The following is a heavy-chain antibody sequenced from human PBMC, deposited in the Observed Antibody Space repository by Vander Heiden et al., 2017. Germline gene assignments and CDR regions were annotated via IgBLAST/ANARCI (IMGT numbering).Heavy chain of an antibody. D-gene: IGHD2-2*01. CDR1: GFSLSTSGVG. CDR2: IYWNDDK. J-gene: IGHJ5*02. V-gene: IGHV2-5*01. Sequence: QITLKESGPTLVKPTQTLTLTCTFSGFSLSTSGVGVGWIRQPPGKALEWLALIYWNDDKRYSPSLKSRLTITKDTSKNQVVLTMTNMDPVDTATYYCAHRPSVAYQLLYWFDPWGQGTLVTVSS. CDR3: AHRPSVAYQLLYWFDP.